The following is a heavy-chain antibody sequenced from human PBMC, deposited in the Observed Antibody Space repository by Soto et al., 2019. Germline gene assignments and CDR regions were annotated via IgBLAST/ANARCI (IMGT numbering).Heavy chain of an antibody. CDR3: ARWVEVSLDYFDS. J-gene: IGHJ4*02. D-gene: IGHD6-6*01. CDR2: MHHSGRT. Sequence: TLSHTSSVSAGTIRPERYFWSWVRQKPGKDLEWIGHMHHSGRTHYNPSLKSRVAVSVDTSKNQFSLYLNSVTAADTAVYYCARWVEVSLDYFDSWGQG. CDR1: AGTIRPERYF. V-gene: IGHV4-31*03.